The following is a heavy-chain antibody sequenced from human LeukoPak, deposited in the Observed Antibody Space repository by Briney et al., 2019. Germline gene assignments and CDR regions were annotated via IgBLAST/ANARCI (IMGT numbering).Heavy chain of an antibody. CDR3: ARDGADYGDYVSDY. CDR1: GFTFSSYG. Sequence: GGSLRLSCAASGFTFSSYGMHWVRQAPGKGLEWVAVIWYDGSNKYYADSVKGRFTISRDNSKNTLFLQMNSLRAEDTAVYYCARDGADYGDYVSDYWGQGTLVTVSS. J-gene: IGHJ4*02. CDR2: IWYDGSNK. V-gene: IGHV3-33*01. D-gene: IGHD4-17*01.